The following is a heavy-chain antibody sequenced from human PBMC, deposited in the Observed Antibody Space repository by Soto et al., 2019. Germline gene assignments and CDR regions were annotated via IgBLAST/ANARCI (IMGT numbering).Heavy chain of an antibody. CDR1: GGSISSGGYY. D-gene: IGHD3-9*01. V-gene: IGHV4-31*03. Sequence: QVQLQESGPGLVKPSQTLSLTCTVSGGSISSGGYYWSWIRQHPGKGLEWIGYLYYSGSTYYNPSLKSRVTISVDTSKNQFSLKLSSVTAADTAVYYCARAGGMRYFDWLHYYYGMDVWGQGTTVTGSS. CDR3: ARAGGMRYFDWLHYYYGMDV. J-gene: IGHJ6*02. CDR2: LYYSGST.